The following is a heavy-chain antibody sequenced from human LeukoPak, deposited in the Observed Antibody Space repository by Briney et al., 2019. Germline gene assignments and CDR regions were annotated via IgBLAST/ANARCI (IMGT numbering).Heavy chain of an antibody. CDR2: MNPASGDT. J-gene: IGHJ4*02. V-gene: IGHV1-8*01. CDR3: ARGLGAYDSSELTWPMISF. Sequence: ASVKVSCKASGYTFTTYEINWVRQAAGQGLEWMGWMNPASGDTAYAQKFQGRITMTRDTSITSAYMELSSLRSEDTAVYYCARGLGAYDSSELTWPMISFWGQGTLVTVSS. CDR1: GYTFTTYE. D-gene: IGHD3-22*01.